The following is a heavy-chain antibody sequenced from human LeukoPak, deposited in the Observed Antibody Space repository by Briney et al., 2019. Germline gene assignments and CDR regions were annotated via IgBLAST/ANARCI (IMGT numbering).Heavy chain of an antibody. Sequence: GGSLRLSCAASGFTVSSNYMSWVRQAPGKGLEWVSVIYSGGSTYYADSVKGRFTISRDNSKNTLYLQMNSLRAEDMAVYYCAREVAAAGIGYYYYYGMDVWGQGTTVTVSS. J-gene: IGHJ6*02. D-gene: IGHD6-13*01. CDR3: AREVAAAGIGYYYYYGMDV. CDR1: GFTVSSNY. V-gene: IGHV3-66*01. CDR2: IYSGGST.